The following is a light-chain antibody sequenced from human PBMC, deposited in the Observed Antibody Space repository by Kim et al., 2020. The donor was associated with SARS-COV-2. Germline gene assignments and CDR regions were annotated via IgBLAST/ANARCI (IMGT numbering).Light chain of an antibody. V-gene: IGLV2-14*03. Sequence: GQSTTHSCTGTSSDVGGYNYVSWYQQHPGKAPKLMIYDVSNRPSGVSNRFSGSKSGNTASLTISGLQAEDEADYYCSSYTSSSTRVFGGGTQLTVL. CDR2: DVS. J-gene: IGLJ3*02. CDR3: SSYTSSSTRV. CDR1: SSDVGGYNY.